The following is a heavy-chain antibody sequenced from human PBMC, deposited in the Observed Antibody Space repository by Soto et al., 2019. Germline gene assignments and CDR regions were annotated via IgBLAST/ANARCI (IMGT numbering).Heavy chain of an antibody. CDR2: IIPIFGTA. Sequence: QVQLVQSGAEMKKPGSSVKVSCKASGGTFSSYAISWVRQAPGQGLEWMGGIIPIFGTANYAQKFQGRVTITADESTSTAYMELSSLRSEDTAVYYCASGYCSSTSCYTQYYYYYGMDVWGQGTTVTVSS. CDR3: ASGYCSSTSCYTQYYYYYGMDV. D-gene: IGHD2-2*02. J-gene: IGHJ6*02. CDR1: GGTFSSYA. V-gene: IGHV1-69*01.